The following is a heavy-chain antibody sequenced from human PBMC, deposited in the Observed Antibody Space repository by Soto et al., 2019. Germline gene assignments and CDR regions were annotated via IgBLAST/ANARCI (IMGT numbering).Heavy chain of an antibody. Sequence: GVLRLSCAASGFSFSHYWMHWVRQAPGKGLVWVLRISPDGRTTTYADSVKGRFTISRDNAKSTLYLQMNSLTVEDGAVYYCADSWLPTSYWGPGTLVTVSS. CDR3: ADSWLPTSY. J-gene: IGHJ4*02. CDR2: ISPDGRTT. CDR1: GFSFSHYW. V-gene: IGHV3-74*01. D-gene: IGHD3-10*01.